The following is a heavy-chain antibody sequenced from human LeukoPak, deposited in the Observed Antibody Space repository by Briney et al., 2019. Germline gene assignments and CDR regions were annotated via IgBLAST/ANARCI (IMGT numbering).Heavy chain of an antibody. CDR1: GGSISSYY. CDR2: IYNSGST. D-gene: IGHD6-13*01. J-gene: IGHJ6*02. Sequence: SETLSLTCTVSGGSISSYYWSWIRQPPGKGLEGIGYIYNSGSTNYNPSLKSRVTISVDTSKNQVSLKLSSVTAADTAVYYCARFQSSSSWDYYYGLDVWGQGTTVTVSS. CDR3: ARFQSSSSWDYYYGLDV. V-gene: IGHV4-59*01.